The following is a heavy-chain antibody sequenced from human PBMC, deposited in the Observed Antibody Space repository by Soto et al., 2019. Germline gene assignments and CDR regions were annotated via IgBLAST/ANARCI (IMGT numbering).Heavy chain of an antibody. CDR3: ARDREIVATIAIDY. V-gene: IGHV3-30-3*01. CDR2: ISYDGSNK. CDR1: GFTFSSYA. Sequence: GGSLRLSCAASGFTFSSYAMHWFRQAPGKGLEWVAVISYDGSNKYYADSVKGRFTISRDNSKNTLYLQMNSLRAEDTAVYYCARDREIVATIAIDYWGQGTLVTVSS. D-gene: IGHD5-12*01. J-gene: IGHJ4*02.